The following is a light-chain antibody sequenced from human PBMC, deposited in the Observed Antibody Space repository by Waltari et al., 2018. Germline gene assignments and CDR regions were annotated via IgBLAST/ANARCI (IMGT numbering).Light chain of an antibody. Sequence: DIVLTQSPATLSLSPGERATLSCRASQSVSGHLAWYQQKPGHAPVLLIYDTSNRATGIPARFSGGGSGTDFTLSISRLEPEDFALYFCHLRTDWPPRYTFGQGTKLEIK. J-gene: IGKJ2*01. CDR1: QSVSGH. V-gene: IGKV3-11*01. CDR3: HLRTDWPPRYT. CDR2: DTS.